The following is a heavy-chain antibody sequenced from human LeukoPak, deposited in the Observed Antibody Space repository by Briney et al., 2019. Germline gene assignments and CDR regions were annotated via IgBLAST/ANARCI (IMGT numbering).Heavy chain of an antibody. V-gene: IGHV4-34*01. CDR2: INHSGST. Sequence: SETLSLTCAVYGGSFSGYYWSWICQPPGKGLEWIGEINHSGSTNYNPSLKSRVTISVDTSKNQFSLKLSSVTAADTAVYYCASGGGSYSIQHWGQGTLVTVSS. CDR3: ASGGGSYSIQH. CDR1: GGSFSGYY. J-gene: IGHJ1*01. D-gene: IGHD1-26*01.